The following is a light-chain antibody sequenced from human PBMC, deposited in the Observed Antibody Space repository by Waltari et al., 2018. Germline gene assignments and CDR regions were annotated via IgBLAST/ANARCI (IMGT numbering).Light chain of an antibody. J-gene: IGKJ4*01. CDR2: KSY. Sequence: IQMTQSPSSLSASVGDIVTIICRASQSISNCLAWYQQKPGKAPKLLIYKSYSLQSGVPSRFSGSGSGTHFTLIISSLQPEDFATYYCLQYGSSPLTFGGGTKVEIK. CDR3: LQYGSSPLT. V-gene: IGKV1D-12*01. CDR1: QSISNC.